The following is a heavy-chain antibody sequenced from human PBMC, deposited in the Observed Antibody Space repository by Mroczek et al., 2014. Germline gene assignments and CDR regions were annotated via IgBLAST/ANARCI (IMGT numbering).Heavy chain of an antibody. D-gene: IGHD6-6*01. V-gene: IGHV3-15*01. CDR3: TTFSLSLRGSSSPSTY. J-gene: IGHJ4*02. Sequence: VQLVQSGGGLVKPGGSLRLSCAASGFTFSNAWMSWVRQAPGKGLEWVGRIKSKTDGGTTDYAAPVKGRFTISRDDSKNTLYLQMNSLKTEDTAVYYCTTFSLSLRGSSSPSTYWGQGTLVTVSS. CDR2: IKSKTDGGTT. CDR1: GFTFSNAW.